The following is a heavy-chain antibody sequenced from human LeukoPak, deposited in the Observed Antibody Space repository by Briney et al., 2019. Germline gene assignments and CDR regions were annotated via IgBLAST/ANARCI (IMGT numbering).Heavy chain of an antibody. D-gene: IGHD6-19*01. CDR3: ARNGYSSGWSESYYYGMDV. CDR2: ISSSSSYI. Sequence: GGSLRLSCAASGFTFSSYSMNWVRQAARKRLECVSSISSSSSYIYYADSVKGRFTISRDNAKNSLYLQMNSLRAEDTAVYYCARNGYSSGWSESYYYGMDVWGQGTTVTVSS. J-gene: IGHJ6*02. V-gene: IGHV3-21*01. CDR1: GFTFSSYS.